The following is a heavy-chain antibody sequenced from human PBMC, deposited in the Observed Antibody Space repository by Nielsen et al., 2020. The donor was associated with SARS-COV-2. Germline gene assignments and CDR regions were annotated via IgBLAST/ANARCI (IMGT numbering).Heavy chain of an antibody. D-gene: IGHD1-26*01. Sequence: VRQAPGKRLEWVSTILGSGVTKHYADSVRGRFTISRDNSKTTVYLQLSSLRAEDTAIYFCAKVAGWATYFDYWGQGALVTVSS. V-gene: IGHV3-23*01. CDR2: ILGSGVTK. J-gene: IGHJ4*02. CDR3: AKVAGWATYFDY.